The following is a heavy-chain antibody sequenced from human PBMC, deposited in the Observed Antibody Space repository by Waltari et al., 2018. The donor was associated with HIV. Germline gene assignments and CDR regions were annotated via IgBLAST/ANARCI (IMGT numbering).Heavy chain of an antibody. D-gene: IGHD2-15*01. CDR1: GFTFSHYA. CDR2: ISDRGTGG. J-gene: IGHJ6*02. Sequence: EVQLLESGGAFVQPGGSLRLSCAASGFTFSHYALTWVRQAPGKGLEWVSGISDRGTGGDYADSVRVRLTLASDNPKNTLYLQMDRLGAEDTSVYYCANPLSSSYYSVRYYYGGDVWGQGSTVTVSS. CDR3: ANPLSSSYYSVRYYYGGDV. V-gene: IGHV3-23*01.